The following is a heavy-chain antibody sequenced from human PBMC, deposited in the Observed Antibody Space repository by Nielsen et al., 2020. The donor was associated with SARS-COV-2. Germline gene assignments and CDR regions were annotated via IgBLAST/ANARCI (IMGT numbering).Heavy chain of an antibody. CDR1: GFTFSSYW. D-gene: IGHD1-26*01. V-gene: IGHV3-7*03. CDR2: IKQDGSEK. Sequence: GESLKISCAASGFTFSSYWMSWVRQAPGKGLEWVANIKQDGSEKYYVDSVKGRFTISRDNSKNTLYLQMNSLRAEDTAVYYCAKGGGSYFGYWGQGTLVTVSS. J-gene: IGHJ4*02. CDR3: AKGGGSYFGY.